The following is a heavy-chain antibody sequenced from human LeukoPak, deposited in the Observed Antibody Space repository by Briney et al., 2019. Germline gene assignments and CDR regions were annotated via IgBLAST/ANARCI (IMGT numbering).Heavy chain of an antibody. D-gene: IGHD6-13*01. CDR1: GFTFSGSA. Sequence: GGSLKLSCAASGFTFSGSAMHWVRQASGKGLEWVCRIRSKANNYATAYAASVKGRFTISRDDSKNTAFLQMNSLKTEDTAVYYCTLLAATGGGTPSVWGQGTLVTVSS. CDR2: IRSKANNYAT. J-gene: IGHJ4*02. V-gene: IGHV3-73*01. CDR3: TLLAATGGGTPSV.